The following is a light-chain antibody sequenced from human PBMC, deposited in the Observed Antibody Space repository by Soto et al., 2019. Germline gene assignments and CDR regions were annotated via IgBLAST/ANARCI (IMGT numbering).Light chain of an antibody. CDR3: NSYTSRYTFV. V-gene: IGLV2-14*01. CDR2: EVN. CDR1: RYDVGGYNY. Sequence: QSALTQTPSVSGSPGQSVTMSCTGTRYDVGGYNYVSWYQQHPGKAPKLMIYEVNNRPSEVSNRFSGSKSGNTASLTISGLQPEDEADYYCNSYTSRYTFVLGTGTKVTVL. J-gene: IGLJ1*01.